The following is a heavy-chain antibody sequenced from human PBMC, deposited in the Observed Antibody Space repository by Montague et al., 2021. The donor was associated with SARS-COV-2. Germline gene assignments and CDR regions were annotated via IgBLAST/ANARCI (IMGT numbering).Heavy chain of an antibody. Sequence: SETLSLTCIVSGGSVSSGSYYWSWIRRPPGKGLEWIGYIYYSGSTNYNPSLKSRVTISVDTSKNQFSLKLSSVTAADTSVYDCARDAWRIAIFGVVTGYGMDAWGQGTTVTVSS. D-gene: IGHD3-3*01. V-gene: IGHV4-61*01. CDR1: GGSVSSGSYY. J-gene: IGHJ6*02. CDR3: ARDAWRIAIFGVVTGYGMDA. CDR2: IYYSGST.